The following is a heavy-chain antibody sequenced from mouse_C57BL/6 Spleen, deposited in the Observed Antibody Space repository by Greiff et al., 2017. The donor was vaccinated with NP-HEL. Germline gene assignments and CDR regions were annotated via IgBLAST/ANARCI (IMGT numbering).Heavy chain of an antibody. J-gene: IGHJ2*01. CDR3: AREAVVAKGYFDY. CDR1: GYTFTSYW. D-gene: IGHD1-1*01. Sequence: QVQLQQSGAELAKPGASVKLSCKASGYTFTSYWMHWVKQRPGQGLEWIGYINPSSGYTKYNQKFKDKATLTADKSSSTAYMQLSSLTYEDSAVYYCAREAVVAKGYFDYWGQGTTLTVSS. V-gene: IGHV1-7*01. CDR2: INPSSGYT.